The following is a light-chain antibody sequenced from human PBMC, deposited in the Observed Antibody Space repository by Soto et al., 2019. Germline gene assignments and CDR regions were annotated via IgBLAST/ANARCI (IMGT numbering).Light chain of an antibody. CDR2: QSN. CDR3: ATWDDSLNGRV. J-gene: IGLJ3*02. V-gene: IGLV1-44*01. Sequence: QSVLTQPPSASGTPGQRVAISCSGSSSNIRSNTINWYQQLSGTAPKVLIYQSNQRPSGVPDRFSGSKSGTSASLAISGFQSEDEADYYCATWDDSLNGRVFGGGTKLTVL. CDR1: SSNIRSNT.